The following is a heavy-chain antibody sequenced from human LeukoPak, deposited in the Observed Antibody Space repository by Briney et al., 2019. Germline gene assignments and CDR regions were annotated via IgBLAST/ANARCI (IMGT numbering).Heavy chain of an antibody. V-gene: IGHV4-4*07. Sequence: RPSETLSLTCTVSGGSISSYYWSWIRQPAGKGLEWIGRIYTSGNTNYNPSLESRVTISIHTSKNQFSLTLSSVTAADTAVYYCAKILGAIIDAFDMWGQGTMVTISS. CDR3: AKILGAIIDAFDM. J-gene: IGHJ3*02. CDR2: IYTSGNT. CDR1: GGSISSYY. D-gene: IGHD3-16*01.